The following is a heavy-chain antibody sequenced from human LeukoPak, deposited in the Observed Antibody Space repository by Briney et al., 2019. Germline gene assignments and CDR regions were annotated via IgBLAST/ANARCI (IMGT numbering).Heavy chain of an antibody. D-gene: IGHD4-23*01. J-gene: IGHJ3*02. CDR2: ISSSSSYI. Sequence: GGSLRLSCAASGFTFSSYSMNWVRQAPGKGLEWVSSISSSSSYIYYADSVKGRFTISRDNAKNSLYLQMNSLKTEDTAVYYCTTALSIGGHPDAFDIWGQGTMVTVSS. V-gene: IGHV3-21*03. CDR3: TTALSIGGHPDAFDI. CDR1: GFTFSSYS.